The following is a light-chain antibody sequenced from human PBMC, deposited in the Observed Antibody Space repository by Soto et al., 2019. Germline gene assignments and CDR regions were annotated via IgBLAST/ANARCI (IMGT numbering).Light chain of an antibody. Sequence: DIQMTQSPSSLSASVGDRVTITCRASQSISSYLSWYQQKPGKAPNLLIYAASTLQSGVPSRFSGCESGTDFTLTISSLQPEDFATYYCQQSYSSRWITFGQGTRLEIK. CDR2: AAS. V-gene: IGKV1-39*01. CDR3: QQSYSSRWIT. J-gene: IGKJ5*01. CDR1: QSISSY.